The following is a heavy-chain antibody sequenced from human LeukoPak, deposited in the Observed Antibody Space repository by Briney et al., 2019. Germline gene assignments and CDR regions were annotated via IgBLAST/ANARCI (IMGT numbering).Heavy chain of an antibody. CDR2: ISYIGST. J-gene: IGHJ2*01. D-gene: IGHD5-12*01. V-gene: IGHV4-59*08. CDR1: GDSMNSHY. Sequence: SEALSLTCTVSGDSMNSHYWSWIRQPPGKGLEWIGYISYIGSTNYNPSLKSRVTISVDTSKNQFSLKLSSVTAADTALYFCARQASWLPYFDLWGRGTLVSVSS. CDR3: ARQASWLPYFDL.